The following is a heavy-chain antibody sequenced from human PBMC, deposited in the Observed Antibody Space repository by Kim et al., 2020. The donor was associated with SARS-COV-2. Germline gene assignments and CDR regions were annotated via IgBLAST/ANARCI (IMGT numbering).Heavy chain of an antibody. V-gene: IGHV3-23*01. CDR2: ISGSGSRT. Sequence: GGSLRLSCATSGFIFANYAMSWVRQAPGKGLEWVSAISGSGSRTYYADSVKGRFTISRDKSNATLYLQMNSLRADDTAVYFCAKDPGIDVPLPFDFWGQGTLVTVSS. CDR1: GFIFANYA. D-gene: IGHD1-26*01. CDR3: AKDPGIDVPLPFDF. J-gene: IGHJ4*02.